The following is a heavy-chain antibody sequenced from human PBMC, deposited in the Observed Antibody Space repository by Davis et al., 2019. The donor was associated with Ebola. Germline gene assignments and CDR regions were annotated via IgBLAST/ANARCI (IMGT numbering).Heavy chain of an antibody. CDR1: GFTFSSYW. Sequence: GESLKLSCAASGFTFSSYWMSWVRQAPGKGLEWVANIKQDGSEKYYVDSVKGRFTISRDNAKNSLYLQMNSLRAEDTALYYCAKDEWLRSEYYYYGMDVWGKGTTVTVSS. J-gene: IGHJ6*04. CDR2: IKQDGSEK. D-gene: IGHD5-12*01. V-gene: IGHV3-7*03. CDR3: AKDEWLRSEYYYYGMDV.